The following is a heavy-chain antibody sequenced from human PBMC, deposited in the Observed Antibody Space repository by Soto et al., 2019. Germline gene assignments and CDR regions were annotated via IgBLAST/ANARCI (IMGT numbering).Heavy chain of an antibody. D-gene: IGHD6-19*01. Sequence: ASVKVSCKASGYSFTNYAIHWVRQAPGQRLEWMGWINPGNGHTKYSQKFHGRVTITRDTSASTAYMELTSLRSDDTAVYYCAIVWCRSGRWHAFDIWGQRTMVTVSS. J-gene: IGHJ3*02. CDR1: GYSFTNYA. V-gene: IGHV1-3*01. CDR2: INPGNGHT. CDR3: AIVWCRSGRWHAFDI.